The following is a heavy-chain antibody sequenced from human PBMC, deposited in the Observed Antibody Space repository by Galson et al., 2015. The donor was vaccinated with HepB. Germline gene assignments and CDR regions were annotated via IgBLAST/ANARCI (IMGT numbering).Heavy chain of an antibody. D-gene: IGHD3-3*01. V-gene: IGHV1-2*02. CDR3: AGPRHDFWSGYSFDP. CDR1: GYTFTGYY. CDR2: INPNSGGT. Sequence: SVKVSCKASGYTFTGYYMHWVRQAPGQGLEWMGWINPNSGGTNYAQKFQGRVTMTRDTSISTAYMELSRLRSDDTAVYYCAGPRHDFWSGYSFDPWGQGTLVTVSS. J-gene: IGHJ5*02.